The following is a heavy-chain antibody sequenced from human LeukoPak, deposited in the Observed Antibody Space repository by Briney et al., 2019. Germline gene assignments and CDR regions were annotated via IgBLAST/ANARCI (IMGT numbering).Heavy chain of an antibody. V-gene: IGHV1-18*01. CDR2: ISTYNGNT. CDR3: ARETTYYYDSSGYANDY. J-gene: IGHJ4*02. CDR1: GYIFTRYV. Sequence: ASVKVSCKASGYIFTRYVISWVRQAPGQGLEWMGWISTYNGNTNYAQKLQGRVTMTTDTSTSTAYMELRSLRSDDTAVYYCARETTYYYDSSGYANDYWGQGTLVTVSS. D-gene: IGHD3-22*01.